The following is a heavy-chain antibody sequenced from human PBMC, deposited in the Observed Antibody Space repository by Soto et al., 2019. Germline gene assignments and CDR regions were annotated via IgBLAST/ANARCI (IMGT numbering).Heavy chain of an antibody. V-gene: IGHV1-69*13. CDR2: SIPIFGTA. Sequence: GASVKVSCKASGGTFSSYAISWVRQAPGQGLEWMGGSIPIFGTANHAQKLQGRVTITADESTSTAYMELSSLRSEDTAVYYCASDLGDDSSGSNAFDIWGQGRMVTVXS. CDR3: ASDLGDDSSGSNAFDI. J-gene: IGHJ3*02. CDR1: GGTFSSYA. D-gene: IGHD3-22*01.